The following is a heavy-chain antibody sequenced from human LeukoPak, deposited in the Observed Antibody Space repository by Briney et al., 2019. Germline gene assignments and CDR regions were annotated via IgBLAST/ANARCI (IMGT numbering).Heavy chain of an antibody. J-gene: IGHJ4*02. CDR1: GFTFSGSA. CDR3: TSGYCSSASCPDF. Sequence: PGGSLRLSCAASGFTFSGSAIHWVRQAPGKGLEWVGRIRSNANSYATAYAASVTGRFTISRDDSKNTAYLQMNSLKTEDTAVYYCTSGYCSSASCPDFWGQGTLVTVSS. D-gene: IGHD2-2*03. CDR2: IRSNANSYAT. V-gene: IGHV3-73*01.